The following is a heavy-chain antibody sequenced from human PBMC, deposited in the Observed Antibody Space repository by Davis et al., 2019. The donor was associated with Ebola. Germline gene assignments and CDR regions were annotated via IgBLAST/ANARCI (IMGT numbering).Heavy chain of an antibody. CDR2: FGTSGDT. V-gene: IGHV3-23*01. D-gene: IGHD1-26*01. Sequence: GESLKISCAASGFVFSSYVMSWVRRAPGKGLEWVSTFGTSGDTYYADSVKGRFTTSRDNSKNTLYLQMNGLRVEDTAIYYCAKDTSNIWFDIWGQGTNVTVSS. CDR3: AKDTSNIWFDI. CDR1: GFVFSSYV. J-gene: IGHJ3*02.